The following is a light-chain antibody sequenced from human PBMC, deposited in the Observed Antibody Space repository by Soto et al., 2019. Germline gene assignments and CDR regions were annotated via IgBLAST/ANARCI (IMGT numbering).Light chain of an antibody. V-gene: IGLV1-40*01. CDR2: GND. J-gene: IGLJ1*01. CDR3: QSYDRSLSGSV. CDR1: SSNIGSGFD. Sequence: QSVLTQPPSVSGAPGQRVTISCTGSSSNIGSGFDLHWYQQLPGTAPKLLIFGNDNRPSGVPDRFSGSRSGTSASLAITGLQAEDEADYYCQSYDRSLSGSVFGAGTKVTVL.